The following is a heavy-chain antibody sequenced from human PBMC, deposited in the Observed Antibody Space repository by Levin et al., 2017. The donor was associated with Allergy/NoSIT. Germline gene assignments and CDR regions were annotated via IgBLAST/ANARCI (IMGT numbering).Heavy chain of an antibody. V-gene: IGHV4-61*01. D-gene: IGHD3-3*01. CDR2: IYYSGST. CDR3: ARDAPLEGVVPIYTYGMDV. CDR1: GGSVSSGSYY. J-gene: IGHJ6*02. Sequence: ESLKISCTVSGGSVSSGSYYWSWIRQPPGKGLEWIGYIYYSGSTNYNPSLKSRVTISVDTSKNQFSLKLSSVTAADTAVYYCARDAPLEGVVPIYTYGMDVWGQGTTVTVSS.